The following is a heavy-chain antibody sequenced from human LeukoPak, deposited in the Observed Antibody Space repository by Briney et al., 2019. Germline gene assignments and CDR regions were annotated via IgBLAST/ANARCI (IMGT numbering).Heavy chain of an antibody. Sequence: PGGSLRLSCAASGFTFSSYSMNWVRQAPGKGLEWVSSISSSSSYIYYADSVKGRFTISRDNAKNSLYLQMNSLRAEDTAVYYCAREGAYYYDSSGYYWGGHAFDIWGQGTVVTVSS. D-gene: IGHD3-22*01. J-gene: IGHJ3*02. CDR2: ISSSSSYI. CDR1: GFTFSSYS. CDR3: AREGAYYYDSSGYYWGGHAFDI. V-gene: IGHV3-21*01.